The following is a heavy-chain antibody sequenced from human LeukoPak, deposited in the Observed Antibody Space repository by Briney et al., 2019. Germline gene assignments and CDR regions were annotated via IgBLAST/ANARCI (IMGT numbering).Heavy chain of an antibody. D-gene: IGHD6-13*01. J-gene: IGHJ4*02. CDR2: ISSSSSYI. CDR1: GFTFSSYS. Sequence: GGSLRLSCAASGFTFSSYSMNWVRQAPGKGLEWVSSISSSSSYIYYADSVKGRFTISRDNAKNSLYLQMNSLRAEDTAVHYCARGLLAAAGIPFDYWGQGTLVTVSS. CDR3: ARGLLAAAGIPFDY. V-gene: IGHV3-21*01.